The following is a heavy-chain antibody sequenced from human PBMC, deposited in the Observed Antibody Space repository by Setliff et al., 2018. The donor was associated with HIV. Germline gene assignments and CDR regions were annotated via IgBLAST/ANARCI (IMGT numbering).Heavy chain of an antibody. V-gene: IGHV3-48*03. J-gene: IGHJ6*02. D-gene: IGHD5-18*01. CDR3: AILDVDTTMVIYYGMDV. CDR1: GFTFSSYD. CDR2: ISSSGSTV. Sequence: PGGSLRLSCAASGFTFSSYDMNWVRQAPGKGLEWVSYISSSGSTVYYADSAKGRFTISRDNAKNSLYLQMNSLRAEDTAVYYCAILDVDTTMVIYYGMDVWGQGTTVTVSS.